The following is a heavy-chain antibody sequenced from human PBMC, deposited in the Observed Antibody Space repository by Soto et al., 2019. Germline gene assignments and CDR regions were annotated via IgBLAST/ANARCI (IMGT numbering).Heavy chain of an antibody. CDR3: YTEHTLFMAH. V-gene: IGHV3-15*01. Sequence: EAQLVESGGGLVTPGESLRLSCVAPGFTFSNAWMSWVRQVPGKGLEWIGRITSKSAGATTAYAAPVTGRFTVSRDDLKNTLYLQVNSLKTEDTGIYYCYTEHTLFMAHWGQGTLVTVSS. J-gene: IGHJ4*02. CDR2: ITSKSAGATT. CDR1: GFTFSNAW.